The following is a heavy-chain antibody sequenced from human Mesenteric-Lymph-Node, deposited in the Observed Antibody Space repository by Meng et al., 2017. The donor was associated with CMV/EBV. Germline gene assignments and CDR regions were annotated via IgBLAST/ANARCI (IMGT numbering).Heavy chain of an antibody. V-gene: IGHV3-73*01. CDR3: TRRAEYYYYGMDV. J-gene: IGHJ6*02. CDR1: GFTFSGSA. Sequence: GALKISCAASGFTFSGSAMHWVRQASGKGLEWVGRIRSKANSYATAYAASVKGKFTISRDDSKNTAYLQMNSLKTEDTAVYYCTRRAEYYYYGMDVWGQGTTVTVSS. CDR2: IRSKANSYAT.